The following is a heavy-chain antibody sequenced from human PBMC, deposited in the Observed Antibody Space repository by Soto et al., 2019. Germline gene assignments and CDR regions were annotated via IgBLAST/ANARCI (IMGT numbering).Heavy chain of an antibody. CDR2: INPNSGGT. Sequence: XSVKGDCKASGYPFTGYYMHWVRQAPGQGLEWMGWINPNSGGTNYAQKFQGRVTMTRDTSISTAYMELSRLRSDDTAVYYCAREREITIFGVVYNWFDPWGQGTLVTVSS. CDR1: GYPFTGYY. J-gene: IGHJ5*02. V-gene: IGHV1-2*02. CDR3: AREREITIFGVVYNWFDP. D-gene: IGHD3-3*01.